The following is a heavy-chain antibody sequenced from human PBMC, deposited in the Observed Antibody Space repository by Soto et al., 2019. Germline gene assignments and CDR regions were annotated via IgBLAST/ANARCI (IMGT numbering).Heavy chain of an antibody. CDR3: ARQAPLPPIAARPGENYFDY. V-gene: IGHV1-69*01. CDR1: GGTFSSYA. J-gene: IGHJ4*02. D-gene: IGHD6-6*01. Sequence: QVQLVQSGAEVKKPGSSVKVSCKASGGTFSSYAISWVRQAPGQGLEWMGGIIPIFGTANYAQKFQGRVTITADESKSTAYMELGSLRSEDTAVYCCARQAPLPPIAARPGENYFDYWGQGTLVTVSS. CDR2: IIPIFGTA.